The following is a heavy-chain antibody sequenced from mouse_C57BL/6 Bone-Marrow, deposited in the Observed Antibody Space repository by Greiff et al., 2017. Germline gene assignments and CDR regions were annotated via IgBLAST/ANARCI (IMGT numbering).Heavy chain of an antibody. Sequence: VQLVESGAELARPGASVKLSCKASGYTFTSYGISWVKQRTGQGLEWIGEIYPRSGNTYYNEKFKGKATLTADKSSSTAYMELRSLTSEDSAVYFCANAYGSSPWSAYWGQGTLVTVSA. CDR1: GYTFTSYG. D-gene: IGHD1-1*01. V-gene: IGHV1-81*01. J-gene: IGHJ3*01. CDR2: IYPRSGNT. CDR3: ANAYGSSPWSAY.